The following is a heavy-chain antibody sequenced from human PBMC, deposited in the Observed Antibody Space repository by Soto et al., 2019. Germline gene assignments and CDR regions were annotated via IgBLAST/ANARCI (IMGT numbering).Heavy chain of an antibody. V-gene: IGHV4-39*01. CDR3: ARRNLFDY. CDR2: ISYSGGT. J-gene: IGHJ4*02. CDR1: GGSISSSSYY. D-gene: IGHD1-7*01. Sequence: QLQLQESGPGLVKPSETLSLTCTVSGGSISSSSYYWGWIRQPPGKGLEWIGSISYSGGTQYNPSLKSRVTISVDTSKNQFSLNLSSVTAADTAVYYCARRNLFDYWGQGTLVTVSS.